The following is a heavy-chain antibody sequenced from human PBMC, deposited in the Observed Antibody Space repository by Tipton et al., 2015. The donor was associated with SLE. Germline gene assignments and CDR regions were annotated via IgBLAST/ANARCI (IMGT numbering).Heavy chain of an antibody. V-gene: IGHV3-48*03. CDR1: GFTFSSYE. CDR3: ARRSLTGDLGY. CDR2: ISSSGSTI. D-gene: IGHD7-27*01. J-gene: IGHJ4*02. Sequence: VQSGGSLRLSCAASGFTFSSYEMNWVRQAPGKGLEWVSYISSSGSTIYYADPVKGRFAISRDNANNSLFLQMYSLRPEDTAVYYCARRSLTGDLGYWGQGTLVTVSS.